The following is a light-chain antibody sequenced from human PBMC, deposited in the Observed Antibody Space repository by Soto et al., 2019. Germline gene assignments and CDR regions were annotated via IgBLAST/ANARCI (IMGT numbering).Light chain of an antibody. CDR1: TSDFGDDKY. CDR2: GVS. Sequence: QSALTQPASVSGSPGQSITMSCTGSTSDFGDDKYVSWYQQQPGKGPNLLIYGVSNRPSGVSNRFSGSKSGNTASLTISGLQVDDEADYFCGSLTTTRIWVFGGGTNLTVL. J-gene: IGLJ3*02. CDR3: GSLTTTRIWV. V-gene: IGLV2-14*01.